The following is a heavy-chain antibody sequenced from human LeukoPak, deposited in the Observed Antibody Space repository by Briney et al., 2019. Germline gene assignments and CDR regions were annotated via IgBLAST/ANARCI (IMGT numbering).Heavy chain of an antibody. Sequence: ASVKVSCTASGYRYTSYGITWVRQAPGQGLEWMGWISAYNGKTDYAQRFQGRVTMTTDSSTSTAYMELRSLRSDDTAVYYCARLELAWSGDLFYGKKNWFDPWGQGTLVTVSS. J-gene: IGHJ5*02. CDR2: ISAYNGKT. CDR1: GYRYTSYG. CDR3: ARLELAWSGDLFYGKKNWFDP. D-gene: IGHD3-10*01. V-gene: IGHV1-18*01.